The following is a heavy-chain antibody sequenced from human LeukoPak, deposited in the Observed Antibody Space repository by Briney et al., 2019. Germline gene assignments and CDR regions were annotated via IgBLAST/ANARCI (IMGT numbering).Heavy chain of an antibody. CDR2: INYSGST. Sequence: SETLSLTCTISDDSISNNRYFWAWIRQPPGKGLEWIGSINYSGSTYYNPSLKSRVTISVDTSKNQFSLKLSSVTAADTAVYYCARIWFGEFWGQGTLVTVSS. D-gene: IGHD3-10*01. CDR1: DDSISNNRYF. J-gene: IGHJ4*02. CDR3: ARIWFGEF. V-gene: IGHV4-39*01.